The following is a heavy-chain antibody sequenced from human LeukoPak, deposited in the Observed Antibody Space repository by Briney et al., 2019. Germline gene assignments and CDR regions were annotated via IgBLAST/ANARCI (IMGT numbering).Heavy chain of an antibody. V-gene: IGHV3-23*01. CDR1: GFTFSSYA. CDR3: AKVTGGDMITYGGLDY. D-gene: IGHD3-16*01. J-gene: IGHJ4*02. CDR2: XXGNGDIT. Sequence: GGSLRLSCAASGFTFSSYAMSWVRQAPGKGXXXXXXXXGNGDITYYTXXXKGRFTISRDNSKNTLYLQMNSLRAEDTAVYYCAKVTGGDMITYGGLDYWGQGTLVTVSS.